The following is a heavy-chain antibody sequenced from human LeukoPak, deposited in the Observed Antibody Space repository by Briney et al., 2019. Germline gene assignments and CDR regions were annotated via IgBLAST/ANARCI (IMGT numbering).Heavy chain of an antibody. CDR1: GYTFTSYY. V-gene: IGHV1-46*01. J-gene: IGHJ4*02. D-gene: IGHD2-2*01. CDR3: ARKGCSSTSCLDY. Sequence: ASVKVSCKASGYTFTSYYIHWVRQAPGQGLEWMGIINPSGGSTTYAQKFQGRVTMTRDTSTSTVYMELSSLRFEDTAVYYCARKGCSSTSCLDYWGQGTLVTVSS. CDR2: INPSGGST.